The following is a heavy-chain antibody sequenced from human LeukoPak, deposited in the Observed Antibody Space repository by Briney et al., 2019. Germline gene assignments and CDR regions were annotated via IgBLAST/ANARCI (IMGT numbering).Heavy chain of an antibody. J-gene: IGHJ4*02. Sequence: PGGSLRLSCVASGFTFKSYVMNWVRQAPGKGLEWLATNGSGVSISYADSVKGRFTISRGNSNNTLYLQMNSLRVEDTAIYYCAKDLGWELPAEAYWGQGILVTVSS. CDR3: AKDLGWELPAEAY. V-gene: IGHV3-23*01. CDR2: TNGSGVSI. D-gene: IGHD1-26*01. CDR1: GFTFKSYV.